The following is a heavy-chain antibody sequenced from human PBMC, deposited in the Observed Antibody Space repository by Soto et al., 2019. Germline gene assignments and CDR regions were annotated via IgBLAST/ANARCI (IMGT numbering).Heavy chain of an antibody. CDR1: GGSISGSY. Sequence: QVQLQESGPGLVEPSQTLSLTCSVSGGSISGSYWNWIRQPPGKGLEWIGNIYDSGSASDKPSLNDNPSLKSRVTISLDTSKYHFSLKLTFVTAADAAVYYCARDVGRGWGGLENWGLGTPVTVSS. V-gene: IGHV4-59*01. D-gene: IGHD3-10*01. CDR3: ARDVGRGWGGLEN. CDR2: IYDSGSASDKPSL. J-gene: IGHJ1*01.